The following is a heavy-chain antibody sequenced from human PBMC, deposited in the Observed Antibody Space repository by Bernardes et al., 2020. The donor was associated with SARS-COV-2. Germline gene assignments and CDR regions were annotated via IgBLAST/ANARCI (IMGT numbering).Heavy chain of an antibody. V-gene: IGHV3-7*04. CDR3: ARGHYYDVGGFLGGYNHRYGMDV. J-gene: IGHJ6*02. CDR2: INEDGSAK. Sequence: GGSLRLSCAASGFTFSTYWMTWVRQAPGKGLEWVANINEDGSAKYYLDSVQGRFTISRDNAKNSLYLQMDGLRADDTALYYCARGHYYDVGGFLGGYNHRYGMDVWGQGTTVTVSS. D-gene: IGHD3-22*01. CDR1: GFTFSTYW.